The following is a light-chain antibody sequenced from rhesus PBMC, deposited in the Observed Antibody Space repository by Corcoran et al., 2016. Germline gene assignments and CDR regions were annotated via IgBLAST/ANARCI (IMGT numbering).Light chain of an antibody. V-gene: IGKV3-42*01. CDR3: QQGNSIPFT. J-gene: IGKJ3*01. CDR2: RTS. Sequence: EIVLTQSPTSMSVSQGERVTISCTASSSVSTSYLHWYQPKTGFPPRLLFYRTSSLASGVPDRFSGSGSGTSYTLTISSMEAEDAAHYYCQQGNSIPFTFGPGTKLDIK. CDR1: SSVSTS.